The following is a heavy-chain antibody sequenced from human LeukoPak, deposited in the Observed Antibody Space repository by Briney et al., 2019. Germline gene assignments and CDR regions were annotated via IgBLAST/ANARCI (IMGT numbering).Heavy chain of an antibody. CDR1: GFTFSDYY. CDR3: ARSTSAFDSPFDL. Sequence: GGSLRLSGAASGFTFSDYYMNWIRQAPGKGLEWVSYISSSSGYTKYADSVKGRFTISRDNAENSLYLQMSSLRAEDTAVYYCARSTSAFDSPFDLWGQGTLVTVSS. J-gene: IGHJ4*02. CDR2: ISSSSGYT. D-gene: IGHD5-12*01. V-gene: IGHV3-11*06.